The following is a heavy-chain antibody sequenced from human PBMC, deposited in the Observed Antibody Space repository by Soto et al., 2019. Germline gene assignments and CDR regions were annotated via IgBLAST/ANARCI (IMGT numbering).Heavy chain of an antibody. D-gene: IGHD3-10*01. CDR3: ARGGAIGDDP. CDR2: IREDGGEK. CDR1: GLTFSSYW. Sequence: EEQLVESGGGLVQPGGSLRLSCAASGLTFSSYWMTWVRQAPGKGLEWVANIREDGGEKNSVDSVKGRFTISRDNAKNSLYLQMNSLRVEDTAVYYCARGGAIGDDPWGQGTLVTVSS. V-gene: IGHV3-7*01. J-gene: IGHJ5*02.